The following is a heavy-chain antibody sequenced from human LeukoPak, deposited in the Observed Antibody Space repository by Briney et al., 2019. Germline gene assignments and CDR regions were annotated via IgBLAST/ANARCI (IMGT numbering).Heavy chain of an antibody. J-gene: IGHJ4*02. V-gene: IGHV3-30*18. CDR2: ISYDGSNK. CDR3: AKDIGVAAAGTGDY. CDR1: GFTFTSYV. D-gene: IGHD6-13*01. Sequence: GGSLRLSCAASGFTFTSYVMHWVRQAPGKGLEWVAVISYDGSNKYYADSVKGRFTISRDNSKNTLYLQMNSLRAEDTAVYYCAKDIGVAAAGTGDYWGQGTLVTVSS.